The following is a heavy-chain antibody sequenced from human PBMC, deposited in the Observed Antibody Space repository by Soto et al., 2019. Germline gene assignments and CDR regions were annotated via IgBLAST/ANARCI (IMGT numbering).Heavy chain of an antibody. J-gene: IGHJ6*01. V-gene: IGHV1-69*06. CDR2: IIPIFGTA. CDR3: AFGGDGYNYDYYYCMDV. Sequence: QVQLVQSGAEVKKPGSSVKVSCKASGGTFSSYAISWVRQAPGQGLEWMGGIIPIFGTANYAQKFQGRVTITEDKSTSTAYMALRSLRSEDAAVYYCAFGGDGYNYDYYYCMDVWGQGTTVTVAS. CDR1: GGTFSSYA. D-gene: IGHD5-12*01.